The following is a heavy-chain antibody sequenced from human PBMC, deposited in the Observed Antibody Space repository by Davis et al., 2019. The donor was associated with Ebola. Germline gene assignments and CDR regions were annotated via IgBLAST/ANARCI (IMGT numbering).Heavy chain of an antibody. CDR1: GYSFTRYY. D-gene: IGHD4-23*01. J-gene: IGHJ4*02. CDR3: ARDGTTTVVTPFDY. CDR2: INPGGGST. V-gene: IGHV1-46*01. Sequence: AASVKVSCKASGYSFTRYYIHWVRQAPGQGPEWMGIINPGGGSTTYAQKFQGRVTMTRDTSTSTVYMELSSLRSEDTAVYYCARDGTTTVVTPFDYWGQGTLVTVSS.